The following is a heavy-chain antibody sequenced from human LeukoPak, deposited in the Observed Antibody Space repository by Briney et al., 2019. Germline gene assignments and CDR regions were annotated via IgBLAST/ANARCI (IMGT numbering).Heavy chain of an antibody. J-gene: IGHJ4*02. V-gene: IGHV4-39*01. Sequence: PSETLSLTCTVSGGSISSSSYNWGWIRPPPGKGLVWTGSICYSGSNYSNPDLKSRVTISVDTSKNQYSLKLSSVTAADTAVFYCARHSSGWLFDDWGQGTLVTVSS. CDR2: ICYSGSN. D-gene: IGHD6-19*01. CDR3: ARHSSGWLFDD. CDR1: GGSISSSSYN.